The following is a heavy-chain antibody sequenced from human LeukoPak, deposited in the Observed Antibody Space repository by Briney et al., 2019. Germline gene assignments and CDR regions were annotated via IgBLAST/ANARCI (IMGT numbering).Heavy chain of an antibody. J-gene: IGHJ4*02. CDR3: AKDPPEEWVGHPLEH. CDR2: IWYDGSNK. D-gene: IGHD3-3*01. Sequence: GRSLRLSCAASGLTFSSYGMHWVRQAPGKGLEWVAVIWYDGSNKYYADSVKGRFTISRDNTKNTLYLQMNSLRAEDTAVYYCAKDPPEEWVGHPLEHWGPGTLVTVSS. V-gene: IGHV3-33*06. CDR1: GLTFSSYG.